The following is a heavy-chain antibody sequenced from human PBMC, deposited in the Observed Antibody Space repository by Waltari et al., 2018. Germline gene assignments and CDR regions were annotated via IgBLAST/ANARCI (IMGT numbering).Heavy chain of an antibody. J-gene: IGHJ4*02. CDR3: TRDGVRAGIVDQ. D-gene: IGHD3-22*01. V-gene: IGHV1-2*02. CDR2: IDPHSGGT. CDR1: GYTFTRYY. Sequence: QVQLVQSGAEVKKPGASVKVSCKASGYTFTRYYMHWVRQAPGQGLEWMGWIDPHSGGTNYAQKFQGRVAMTRDMSISTGYMELSRLTSDDTAVYFCTRDGVRAGIVDQWGQGTLVTVSS.